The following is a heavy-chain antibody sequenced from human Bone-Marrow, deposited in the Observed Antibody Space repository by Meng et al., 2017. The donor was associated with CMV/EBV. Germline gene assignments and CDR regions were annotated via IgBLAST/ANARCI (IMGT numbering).Heavy chain of an antibody. CDR3: AATLSYSSSGYYGMDV. V-gene: IGHV1-58*01. D-gene: IGHD6-13*01. CDR1: GFTFTTSA. CDR2: IVVGSGHT. Sequence: SVKVSCKASGFTFTTSAVQWVRQARGQRLERIGWIVVGSGHTNHAQKFQERVTITRDMSTSTAYMEVSSLRSEDTAVYYCAATLSYSSSGYYGMDVWGQGTTVTVSS. J-gene: IGHJ6*02.